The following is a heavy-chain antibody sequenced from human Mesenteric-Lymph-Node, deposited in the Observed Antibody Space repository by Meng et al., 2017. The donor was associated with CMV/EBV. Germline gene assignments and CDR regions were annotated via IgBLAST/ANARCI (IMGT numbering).Heavy chain of an antibody. CDR2: INGNGVTT. Sequence: GESLKISCATSGFTFSSYSMSWVRQAPGKGLEWVSSINGNGVTTHYVDSVKGRFTVSRDNSKNTLYLQMNSLRAEDTAIYYCAKCITDCLTRAFEMWGQGTMVTVSS. V-gene: IGHV3-23*01. J-gene: IGHJ3*02. D-gene: IGHD3-10*01. CDR3: AKCITDCLTRAFEM. CDR1: GFTFSSYS.